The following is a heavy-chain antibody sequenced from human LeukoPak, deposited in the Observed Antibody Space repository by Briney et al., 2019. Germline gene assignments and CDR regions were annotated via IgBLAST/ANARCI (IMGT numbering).Heavy chain of an antibody. J-gene: IGHJ6*02. Sequence: ASVKVSCKASGYTFTSFTIHWVRQAPGQSLEWIGWINAGSGKPKYSQKFQGRVTITRDTSASTAYMELSSLRSEDTAVYYCAAPTESNYYYYYGMDVWGQGTTVTVSS. CDR3: AAPTESNYYYYYGMDV. V-gene: IGHV1-3*01. CDR1: GYTFTSFT. D-gene: IGHD4-17*01. CDR2: INAGSGKP.